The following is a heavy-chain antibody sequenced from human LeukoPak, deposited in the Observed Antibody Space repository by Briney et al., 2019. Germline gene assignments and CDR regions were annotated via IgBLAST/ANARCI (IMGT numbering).Heavy chain of an antibody. CDR1: GGSISSYY. CDR3: ARERCSGGSCYRAYYYGLDV. Sequence: SETLSLTCTVSGGSISSYYWSWIRQPPGKGLEWIGYIYYSGSTNYNPSLKSRVTISVDTSKNQFSLKLSSVTAADTAVYYCARERCSGGSCYRAYYYGLDVWGQGTTVTVSS. V-gene: IGHV4-59*01. J-gene: IGHJ6*02. CDR2: IYYSGST. D-gene: IGHD2-15*01.